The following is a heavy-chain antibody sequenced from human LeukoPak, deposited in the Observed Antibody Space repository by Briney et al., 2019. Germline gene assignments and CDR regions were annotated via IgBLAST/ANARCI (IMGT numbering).Heavy chain of an antibody. CDR3: ATVGRWTTGTTVWFDP. V-gene: IGHV1-2*02. CDR1: GYSFADYY. D-gene: IGHD1-1*01. J-gene: IGHJ5*02. CDR2: INPNSGGT. Sequence: ASVKVSCKASGYSFADYYMHWVRQAPGQGLEWMGWINPNSGGTNYAQKFQGRVTMTRDTSISTAYMELSRLRSDDTAVYYCATVGRWTTGTTVWFDPWGQGTLVTVSS.